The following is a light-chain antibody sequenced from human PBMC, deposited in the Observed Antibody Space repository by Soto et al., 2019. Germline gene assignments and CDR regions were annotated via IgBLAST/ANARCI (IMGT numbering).Light chain of an antibody. V-gene: IGKV3-20*01. J-gene: IGKJ5*01. CDR3: QQYGSSPLIT. CDR1: QSVSSSY. Sequence: EIVLTQSPGTLSLSPGERATLSCRASQSVSSSYLAWYQQKPGQAPRLLIYGASSRATGIPDRFSGSGSGTDVTLTISRLEPEDFAAYYCQQYGSSPLITFGQGTRLEIK. CDR2: GAS.